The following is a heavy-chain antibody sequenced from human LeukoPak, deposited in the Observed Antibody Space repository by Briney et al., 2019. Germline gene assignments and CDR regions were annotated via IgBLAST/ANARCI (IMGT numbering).Heavy chain of an antibody. CDR1: GGTFSSYA. CDR2: IIPIFGTA. D-gene: IGHD3-10*01. V-gene: IGHV1-69*06. Sequence: SVKVPCKASGGTFSSYAISWVRQAPGQGLEWMGGIIPIFGTANYAQKFQGRVTITADKSTSTAYMELSSLRSEDTAVYYCARPTSTMVRGVIMDAFDIWGQGTMVTVSS. J-gene: IGHJ3*02. CDR3: ARPTSTMVRGVIMDAFDI.